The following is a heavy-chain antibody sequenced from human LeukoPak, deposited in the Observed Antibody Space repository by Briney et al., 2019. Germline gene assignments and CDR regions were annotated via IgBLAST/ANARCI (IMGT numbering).Heavy chain of an antibody. CDR2: IRYDGSNE. Sequence: PGGSLRLSCAASGFTFSSYGMHWVRQAPGKGLEWVSFIRYDGSNEYYADSVRGRFTISRDNSKNTLYLQMNSLRAEDTAVYYCAKSSVLLWFGELLWNTYFDYWGQGTLVTVSS. D-gene: IGHD3-10*01. V-gene: IGHV3-30*02. CDR1: GFTFSSYG. J-gene: IGHJ4*02. CDR3: AKSSVLLWFGELLWNTYFDY.